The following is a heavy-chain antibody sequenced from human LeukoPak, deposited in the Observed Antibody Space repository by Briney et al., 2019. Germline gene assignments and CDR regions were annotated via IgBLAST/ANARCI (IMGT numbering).Heavy chain of an antibody. CDR1: GFTLSGYE. V-gene: IGHV3-48*03. Sequence: GGSLRLSCAASGFTLSGYEMNWVRQAPGKGLEWVSFISSTGQTIYYADSVKGRFTISRDIANSSLYLQMYSLRSEDTAVYYCAREQNYYDSSGYRPVDYGMDVWGQGTTVTVSS. D-gene: IGHD3-22*01. J-gene: IGHJ6*02. CDR3: AREQNYYDSSGYRPVDYGMDV. CDR2: ISSTGQTI.